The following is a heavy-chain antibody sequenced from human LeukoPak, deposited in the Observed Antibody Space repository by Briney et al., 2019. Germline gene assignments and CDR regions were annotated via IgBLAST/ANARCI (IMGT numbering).Heavy chain of an antibody. CDR3: ARLKSIAARYNWFDP. V-gene: IGHV5-51*01. J-gene: IGHJ5*02. CDR2: IYPGDSDT. CDR1: GYSFTSYW. D-gene: IGHD6-6*01. Sequence: GESLKISCKGSGYSFTSYWIGWVRQVPGKGLEWMGIIYPGDSDTRYSPSFQGQVTISADKSISTAYLQWSSLKASDTAMYYCARLKSIAARYNWFDPWGQGTLVTVSS.